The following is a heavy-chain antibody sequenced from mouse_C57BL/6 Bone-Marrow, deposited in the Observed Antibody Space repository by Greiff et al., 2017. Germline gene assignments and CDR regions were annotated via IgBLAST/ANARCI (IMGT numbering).Heavy chain of an antibody. Sequence: EVKLVESGGGLVQPKGSLKLSCAASGFSFNTYAMNWVRQAPGKGLEWVARIRSKSNNYATYYADSVKDRFTISRDDSESMLYLQMNNVKTEDTAMYYCVRLYYGNYGDFDVWGTGTTVTVSS. J-gene: IGHJ1*03. CDR2: IRSKSNNYAT. CDR3: VRLYYGNYGDFDV. D-gene: IGHD2-1*01. V-gene: IGHV10-1*01. CDR1: GFSFNTYA.